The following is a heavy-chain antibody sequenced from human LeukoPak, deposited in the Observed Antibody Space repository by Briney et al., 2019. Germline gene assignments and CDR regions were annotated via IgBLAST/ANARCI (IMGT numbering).Heavy chain of an antibody. CDR1: GGSISSGSYY. CDR2: INHSGST. J-gene: IGHJ5*02. CDR3: ARGLPRGYSYGPRVYNWFDP. V-gene: IGHV4-39*07. D-gene: IGHD5-18*01. Sequence: SSETLSLTCTVSGGSISSGSYYWSWIRQPPGKGLEWIGEINHSGSTNYNPSLKSRVTISVDTSKNQFSLKLSSVTAADTAVYYCARGLPRGYSYGPRVYNWFDPWGQGTLVTVSS.